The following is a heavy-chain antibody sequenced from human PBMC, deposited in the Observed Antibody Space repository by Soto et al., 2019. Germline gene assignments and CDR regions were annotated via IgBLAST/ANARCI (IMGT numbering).Heavy chain of an antibody. CDR1: GGSFSGYY. V-gene: IGHV4-34*01. CDR2: INHSGST. Sequence: SETLSLTCAVYGGSFSGYYWSWIRQPPGKGLEWIGEINHSGSTNYNPSLKSRVTISVDTSTNQFSLKLSSVTAADTAVYYCARGRSKYYYYDSSGYYPLHFDYWGQGTLVTVSS. J-gene: IGHJ4*02. D-gene: IGHD3-22*01. CDR3: ARGRSKYYYYDSSGYYPLHFDY.